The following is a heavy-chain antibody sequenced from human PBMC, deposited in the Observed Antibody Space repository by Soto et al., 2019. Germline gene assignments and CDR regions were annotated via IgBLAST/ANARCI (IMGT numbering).Heavy chain of an antibody. CDR2: IYYSGST. J-gene: IGHJ4*02. D-gene: IGHD3-16*02. CDR1: GGSISSYY. Sequence: SETLSLTCTVSGGSISSYYWSWIRQPPGKGLEWIGYIYYSGSTNYNPSLKSRVTISVDTSKNQFSLKLSSVTAADTAVYYCARSETRDYDYIWGSYRSAIVFDYWGQGTLVTVSS. V-gene: IGHV4-59*01. CDR3: ARSETRDYDYIWGSYRSAIVFDY.